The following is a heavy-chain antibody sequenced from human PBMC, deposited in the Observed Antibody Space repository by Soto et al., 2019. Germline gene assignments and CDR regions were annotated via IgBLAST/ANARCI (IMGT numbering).Heavy chain of an antibody. CDR3: ARAAMGGSSWPFDY. D-gene: IGHD6-13*01. V-gene: IGHV4-4*02. CDR2: IYHSGST. Sequence: QVQLKESGPGLVKPSGTLSLTCAVSGGSISSSNWWSWVRQPPGKGLEWIGEIYHSGSTNYTPSLKRRVTISVDKSTNQFSLKLSSVTAADTAVYYCARAAMGGSSWPFDYCGQGTLVTVSS. CDR1: GGSISSSNW. J-gene: IGHJ4*02.